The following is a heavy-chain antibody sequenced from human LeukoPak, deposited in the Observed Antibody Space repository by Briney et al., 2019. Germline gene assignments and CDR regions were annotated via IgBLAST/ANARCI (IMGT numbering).Heavy chain of an antibody. CDR1: GVTFSSSW. CDR3: AKAYSGYSSSWFDY. Sequence: PGGSLRLSCAASGVTFSSSWMSWVRQAPGKGLEWVANIKQDGSRKLYVDSVQGRFTISRDNAKNSLYLQMNSLRAEDTALYYCAKAYSGYSSSWFDYWGQGTLVTVSS. J-gene: IGHJ4*02. V-gene: IGHV3-7*03. D-gene: IGHD6-13*01. CDR2: IKQDGSRK.